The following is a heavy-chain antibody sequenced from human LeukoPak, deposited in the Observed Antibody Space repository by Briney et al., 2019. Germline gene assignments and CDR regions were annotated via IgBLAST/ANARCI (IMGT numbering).Heavy chain of an antibody. D-gene: IGHD1-26*01. CDR1: GGSISSGGYS. CDR3: AREGGESEWEPLDY. V-gene: IGHV4-30-2*01. J-gene: IGHJ4*02. Sequence: PSQTLSLTCAVSGGSISSGGYSWSWIRQPPGKGLEWIGYIYHSGSTYYNPSLKSRVTISVDRSKNQFSLKLSSVAAADTAVYYCAREGGESEWEPLDYWGQGTLVTVSS. CDR2: IYHSGST.